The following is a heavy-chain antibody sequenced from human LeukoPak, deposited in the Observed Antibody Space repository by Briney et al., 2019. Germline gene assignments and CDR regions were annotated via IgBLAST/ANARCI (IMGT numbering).Heavy chain of an antibody. J-gene: IGHJ6*03. Sequence: GGSLRLSCAASGFTFSSYAMSWVRQAPGKGLEWVSGINWNGGSTGYADSVKGRFTISRDNAKNSLYLQMNSLRAEDTALYHCARGAYSSGYYAGYYMDVWGKGTTVTVSS. CDR2: INWNGGST. V-gene: IGHV3-20*01. D-gene: IGHD3-22*01. CDR3: ARGAYSSGYYAGYYMDV. CDR1: GFTFSSYA.